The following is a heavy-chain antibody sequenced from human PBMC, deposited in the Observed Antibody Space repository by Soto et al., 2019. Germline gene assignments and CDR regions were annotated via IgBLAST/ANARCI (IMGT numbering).Heavy chain of an antibody. CDR3: ARAFCSGGSCYLDY. CDR1: GYTFTTFG. J-gene: IGHJ4*02. V-gene: IGHV1-18*01. D-gene: IGHD2-15*01. CDR2: ISAYSGNT. Sequence: QVQLVQSGGEVKKPGAAVKVSCKASGYTFTTFGIGWVRQAPGQGLEWMGWISAYSGNTEYSEKLQGRVTMTIDTSTSTTYMELRSLRPDDTAVYYCARAFCSGGSCYLDYWGQGALVTVSS.